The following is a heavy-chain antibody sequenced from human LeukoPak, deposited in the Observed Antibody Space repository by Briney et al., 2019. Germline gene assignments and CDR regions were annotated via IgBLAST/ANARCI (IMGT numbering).Heavy chain of an antibody. CDR1: GGSFSGYY. CDR2: INHSGST. Sequence: SETLSLTCAVYGGSFSGYYWSWIRQPPGKGLEWIGEINHSGSTNYYPSLKSRVTISVDTSKNQFSLKLSSVTAADTAVYYCARGITGTSSSLFDYWGQGTLVTVS. V-gene: IGHV4-34*01. J-gene: IGHJ4*02. CDR3: ARGITGTSSSLFDY. D-gene: IGHD1-20*01.